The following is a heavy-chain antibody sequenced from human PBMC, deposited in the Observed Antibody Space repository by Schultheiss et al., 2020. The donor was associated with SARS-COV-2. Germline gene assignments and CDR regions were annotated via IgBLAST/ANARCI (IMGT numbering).Heavy chain of an antibody. J-gene: IGHJ4*02. D-gene: IGHD3-22*01. CDR1: GFTFSSYG. Sequence: SLKISCAASGFTFSSYGMHWVRQAPGKGLEWVAVIWYDGSNKYYADSVKGRFTISRDNSKNTLYLQMNSLRAEDTAVYYCAKDRKGVYYDSSGSPKNYFDYWGQGTLVTVSS. CDR2: IWYDGSNK. CDR3: AKDRKGVYYDSSGSPKNYFDY. V-gene: IGHV3-33*06.